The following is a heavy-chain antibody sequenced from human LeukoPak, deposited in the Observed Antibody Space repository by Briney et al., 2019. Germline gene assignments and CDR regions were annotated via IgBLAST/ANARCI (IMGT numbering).Heavy chain of an antibody. CDR2: IRQDGKDE. J-gene: IGHJ4*02. CDR1: GFMLSPSW. Sequence: GGSLRLSCVACGFMLSPSWMCWVRQAPGRGLEGVANIRQDGKDEYYVDSVRGRFNIYRDNAKNSLYLQMNCLRVEDTAVNYCASLDCARPCGYWGQGTMVTVSS. V-gene: IGHV3-7*01. D-gene: IGHD2-21*01. CDR3: ASLDCARPCGY.